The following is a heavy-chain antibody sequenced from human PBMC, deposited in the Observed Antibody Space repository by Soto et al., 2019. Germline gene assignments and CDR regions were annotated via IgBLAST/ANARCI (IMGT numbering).Heavy chain of an antibody. Sequence: GASVKVSCKASGGTFSNYVVNWVRQAPGQGLEWMGRIIPISGAANYAQKFQGRVTITAXXXXXXSXMXLXSXRAEXTAVYYCARDRTWDYGDYSWGQGTLVTVSS. D-gene: IGHD4-17*01. CDR2: IIPISGAA. V-gene: IGHV1-69*06. CDR1: GGTFSNYV. J-gene: IGHJ4*02. CDR3: ARDRTWDYGDYS.